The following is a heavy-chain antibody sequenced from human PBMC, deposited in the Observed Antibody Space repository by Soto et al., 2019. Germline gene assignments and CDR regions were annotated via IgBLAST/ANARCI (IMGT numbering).Heavy chain of an antibody. D-gene: IGHD2-2*01. CDR2: INPSGGST. CDR3: ARDGAIVVVVPAAHNWFDP. J-gene: IGHJ5*02. Sequence: ASVKVSCKASGYAFTSDYMHWVRQDTGQGLEWMGIINPSGGSTSYAQKFQGRVTMTRDTSTSTVYMELSSLRSEDTAVYYCARDGAIVVVVPAAHNWFDPWGQGTLVTVSS. CDR1: GYAFTSDY. V-gene: IGHV1-46*01.